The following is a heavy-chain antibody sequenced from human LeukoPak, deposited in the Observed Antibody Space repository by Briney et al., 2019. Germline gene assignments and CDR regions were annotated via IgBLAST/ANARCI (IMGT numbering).Heavy chain of an antibody. CDR3: ARDPAAVAGTEYYFDY. CDR1: GFTFSSYA. D-gene: IGHD6-19*01. J-gene: IGHJ4*02. V-gene: IGHV3-30*04. CDR2: IPYDGGNK. Sequence: GRSLRLSCAASGFTFSSYAMHWVRQAPGKGLEWVAVIPYDGGNKYYADSVKGRFTISRDNSKNTLYLQMNSLRAEETALYYCARDPAAVAGTEYYFDYWGQGTLVTVSS.